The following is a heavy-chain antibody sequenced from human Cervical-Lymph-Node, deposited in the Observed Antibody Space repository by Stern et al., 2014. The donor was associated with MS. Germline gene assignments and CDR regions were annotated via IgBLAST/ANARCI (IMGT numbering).Heavy chain of an antibody. CDR2: VYYSGIT. J-gene: IGHJ2*01. Sequence: VQLVESGPGLVKPSETLSLTCTVSGGSITNRDYWGWIRQSPGKGLEWIGSVYYSGITYYRPSLKSRATISIETSRDQFFLRLSSGTATDTAVYFCARGVTAVTNYVPNWCFDLWGRGTLVTVSS. CDR1: GGSITNRDY. D-gene: IGHD4-11*01. CDR3: ARGVTAVTNYVPNWCFDL. V-gene: IGHV4-39*02.